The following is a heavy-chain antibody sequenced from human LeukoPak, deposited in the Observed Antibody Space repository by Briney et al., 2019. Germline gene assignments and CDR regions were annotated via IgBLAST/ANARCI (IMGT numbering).Heavy chain of an antibody. J-gene: IGHJ4*02. CDR1: GFAFSSYE. D-gene: IGHD4-17*01. Sequence: PGGTLRLSCAASGFAFSSYEMNWVRQAPGKGLEWVASIKPDGRENYFADSVKGRFTVSRDNAKNSLYLQMSSLRVEDTAVYYCSTALGTVTTSNYWGQGTLVTVPS. CDR2: IKPDGREN. V-gene: IGHV3-7*05. CDR3: STALGTVTTSNY.